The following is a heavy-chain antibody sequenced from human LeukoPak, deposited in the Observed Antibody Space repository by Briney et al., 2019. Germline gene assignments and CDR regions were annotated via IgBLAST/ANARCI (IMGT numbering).Heavy chain of an antibody. CDR2: INTNTGNP. CDR1: GYTFTSYA. Sequence: ASVKVSCKASGYTFTSYAMNWVRQAPGQGLEWMGWINTNTGNPTYAQGFTGRFVFSLDTSVSTAYLQISSLKAADTAVYYCASSSSWYDKNFDYWGQGTLVTVSS. V-gene: IGHV7-4-1*02. D-gene: IGHD6-13*01. J-gene: IGHJ4*02. CDR3: ASSSSWYDKNFDY.